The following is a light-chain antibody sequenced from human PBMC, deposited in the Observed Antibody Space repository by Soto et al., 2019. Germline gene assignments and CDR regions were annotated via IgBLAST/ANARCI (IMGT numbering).Light chain of an antibody. J-gene: IGLJ6*01. CDR3: QSYDSSNLDV. CDR1: RGSIASNY. Sequence: NFMLTQPHSVSESPGKTVTISCTGSRGSIASNYVQWYQQRPGSAPTTVIYEDNQRPSGVPDRFSGSIDSSSNSASLTISGLKTEDEADYYCQSYDSSNLDVFGSGTQLTVL. CDR2: EDN. V-gene: IGLV6-57*02.